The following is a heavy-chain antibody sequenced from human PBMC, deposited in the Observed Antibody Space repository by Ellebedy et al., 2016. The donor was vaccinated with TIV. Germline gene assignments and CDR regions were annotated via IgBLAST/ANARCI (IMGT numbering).Heavy chain of an antibody. D-gene: IGHD3-22*01. V-gene: IGHV4-59*01. CDR3: ARERNYYDSSGYGTPDAFDI. Sequence: MPSETLSLTCTVSGASISSDFWHWIRQPPGKGLEWLGYIYYSGRTSYNPSLQSRVTISVDTSKNQFSLNLSSVTAADTAVYYCARERNYYDSSGYGTPDAFDIWGQGTMVTVSS. CDR2: IYYSGRT. CDR1: GASISSDF. J-gene: IGHJ3*02.